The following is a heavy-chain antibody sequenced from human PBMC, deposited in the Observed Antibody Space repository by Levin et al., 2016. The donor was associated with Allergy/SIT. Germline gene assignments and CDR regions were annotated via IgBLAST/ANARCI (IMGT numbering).Heavy chain of an antibody. J-gene: IGHJ5*02. CDR3: AREVIVVVPAAMGGGPNWFDP. CDR1: GFTFSSYW. V-gene: IGHV3-74*01. CDR2: INSDGSST. D-gene: IGHD2-2*01. Sequence: GGSLRLSCAASGFTFSSYWMHWVRQAPGKGLVWVSRINSDGSSTSYADSVKGRFTISRDNAKNTLYLQMNSLRAEDTAVYYCAREVIVVVPAAMGGGPNWFDPWGQGTLVTVSS.